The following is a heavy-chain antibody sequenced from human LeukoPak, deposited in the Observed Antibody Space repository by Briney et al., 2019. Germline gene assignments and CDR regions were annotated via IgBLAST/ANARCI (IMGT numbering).Heavy chain of an antibody. CDR1: EFSVGSNY. CDR2: IYSGGST. CDR3: AKASYSSSWLKSYYFDY. Sequence: GGSLRLSCAASEFSVGSNYMTWVRQAPGKGLEWVSLIYSGGSTYYADSVKGRFTISRDNSKNTLYLQMNSLRAEDTAVYYCAKASYSSSWLKSYYFDYWGQGTLVTVSS. V-gene: IGHV3-66*01. J-gene: IGHJ4*02. D-gene: IGHD6-13*01.